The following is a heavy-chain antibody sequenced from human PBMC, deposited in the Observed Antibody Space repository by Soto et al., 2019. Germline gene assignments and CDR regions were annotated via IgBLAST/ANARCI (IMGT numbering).Heavy chain of an antibody. D-gene: IGHD3-10*01. CDR2: ISTSGCT. J-gene: IGHJ4*02. CDR3: ATENGSTYGYFGY. CDR1: GGSVTSDEDY. V-gene: IGHV4-30-4*01. Sequence: PSETLSLTCTVSGGSVTSDEDYWSWIRHSPGKGLEWIGYISTSGCTGYNPSLKTRLSMSVDRSENQFTLRLTSVTAADPAVYFCATENGSTYGYFGYSGQGTQVTASS.